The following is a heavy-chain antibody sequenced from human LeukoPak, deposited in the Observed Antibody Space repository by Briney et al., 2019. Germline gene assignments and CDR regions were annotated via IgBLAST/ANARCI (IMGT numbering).Heavy chain of an antibody. CDR2: INPSGGST. Sequence: ASVKVTCKSSGYTFTSYYMHWVRQAPGQGLEWMGIINPSGGSTSYAQKFQGRVTMTRDTSTSTVYMELSSLRSEDTAVYYCARGGRCTSCYPLYYYYYMDVWGKGTTVTVSS. CDR1: GYTFTSYY. D-gene: IGHD2-2*01. V-gene: IGHV1-46*01. CDR3: ARGGRCTSCYPLYYYYYMDV. J-gene: IGHJ6*03.